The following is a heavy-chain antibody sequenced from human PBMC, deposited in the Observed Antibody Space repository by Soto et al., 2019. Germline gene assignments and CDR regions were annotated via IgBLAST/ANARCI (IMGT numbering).Heavy chain of an antibody. Sequence: ASVKVSCKASGYIFITYGVTWVRQVPGHGLEWMGRISAYNGNTNYAQKLQDRVFMTTDTSTSTAYMELRSLGSDDTAVYYCAGRMARSYYVAFDYWGQGTLVTVSS. CDR2: ISAYNGNT. V-gene: IGHV1-18*01. CDR3: AGRMARSYYVAFDY. J-gene: IGHJ4*02. D-gene: IGHD1-26*01. CDR1: GYIFITYG.